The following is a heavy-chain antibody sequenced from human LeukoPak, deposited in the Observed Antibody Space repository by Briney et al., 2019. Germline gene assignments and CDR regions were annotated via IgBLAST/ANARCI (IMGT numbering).Heavy chain of an antibody. CDR2: ISGSGTIT. D-gene: IGHD3-16*01. V-gene: IGHV3-23*01. J-gene: IGHJ4*02. CDR3: AKGGTIDY. CDR1: GFTFNTYG. Sequence: PGGSLRLSCAASGFTFNTYGMSWVRQAPGKGLEWVSIISGSGTITYYADSVKGRFTISRDNSKNTMYLQMNSLRAEDTAVYYCAKGGTIDYWGQGTLVTVSS.